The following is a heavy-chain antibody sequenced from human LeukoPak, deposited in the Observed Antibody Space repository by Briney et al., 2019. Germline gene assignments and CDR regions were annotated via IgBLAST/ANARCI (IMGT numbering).Heavy chain of an antibody. V-gene: IGHV3-74*01. J-gene: IGHJ1*01. CDR1: GFTFSSYW. CDR3: ARAPSEIGGYYPEYFRH. Sequence: GGPLRLSCAASGFTFSSYWMHWVRQAPGKGLVWVSRIKSDGSTNYADSVKGRFTISRDNAKNTLSLQMNSLRAEDTGVYYCARAPSEIGGYYPEYFRHWGQGTLVTVSS. D-gene: IGHD3-22*01. CDR2: IKSDGST.